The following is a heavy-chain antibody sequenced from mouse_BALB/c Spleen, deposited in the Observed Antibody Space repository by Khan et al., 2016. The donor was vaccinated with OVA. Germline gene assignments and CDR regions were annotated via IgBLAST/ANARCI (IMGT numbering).Heavy chain of an antibody. J-gene: IGHJ2*01. CDR3: AREAYRYDEYYFDY. D-gene: IGHD2-14*01. Sequence: EVKLVESGGGSVKPGGSLKLSCAVSGFTFSSYAMSWVRQTPEKRLEWVASISSGGSNYYPDSVKGRFTISRDNARNILYLQMSSLRSEDMAMYYGAREAYRYDEYYFDYWGQGTTLTVSS. V-gene: IGHV5-6-5*01. CDR2: ISSGGSN. CDR1: GFTFSSYA.